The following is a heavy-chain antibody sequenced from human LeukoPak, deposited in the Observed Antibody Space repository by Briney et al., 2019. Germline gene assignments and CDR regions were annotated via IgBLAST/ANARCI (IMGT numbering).Heavy chain of an antibody. J-gene: IGHJ4*02. V-gene: IGHV5-51*01. CDR1: VYTFTSYW. CDR3: ARGGERVAADY. CDR2: IYPGDSDT. D-gene: IGHD6-25*01. Sequence: GESLKTSCKGSVYTFTSYWIGWVRQMPGKGLEWMGIIYPGDSDTRYSPSFEGQVTISADKSISTAYLQWTSLKASDTAMYYCARGGERVAADYWGQGTLVTVSS.